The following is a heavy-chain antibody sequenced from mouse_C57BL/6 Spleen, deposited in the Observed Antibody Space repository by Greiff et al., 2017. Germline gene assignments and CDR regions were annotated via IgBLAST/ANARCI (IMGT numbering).Heavy chain of an antibody. CDR2: INPNYGTT. J-gene: IGHJ1*03. D-gene: IGHD1-1*01. V-gene: IGHV1-39*01. Sequence: QLQQSGPELVKPVASVKISCKASGYSFTDYNMNWVKQSNGKSLEWIGVINPNYGTTSYNQKFKGKATLTVDQSSSTAYMQLNSLTSEDSAVYYCAPRDLITTADGYFDVWGTGTTVTVSS. CDR3: APRDLITTADGYFDV. CDR1: GYSFTDYN.